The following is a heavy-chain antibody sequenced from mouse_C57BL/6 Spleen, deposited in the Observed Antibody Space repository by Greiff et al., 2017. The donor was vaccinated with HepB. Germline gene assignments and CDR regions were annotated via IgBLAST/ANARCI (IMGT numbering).Heavy chain of an antibody. CDR2: IDPSDSYT. CDR1: GYTFTSYW. D-gene: IGHD2-1*01. Sequence: VQLQQSGAELVKPGASVKLSCKASGYTFTSYWMQWVKQRPGQGLEWIGEIDPSDSYTNYNQKFKGKATLTVDTSSSTAYMQLSSLTSEDSAVYDCARWDYGNYGLWFAYWGQGALVTVSA. V-gene: IGHV1-50*01. CDR3: ARWDYGNYGLWFAY. J-gene: IGHJ3*01.